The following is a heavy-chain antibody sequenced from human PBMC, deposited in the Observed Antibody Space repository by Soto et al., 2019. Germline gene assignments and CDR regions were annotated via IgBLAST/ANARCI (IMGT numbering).Heavy chain of an antibody. CDR1: GFSLRTYG. CDR2: IWSDGTKQ. V-gene: IGHV3-33*01. Sequence: QVQLVESGGGVVQSGRSLTLSCAASGFSLRTYGMQWVRRAPGKGLEWVAFIWSDGTKQFYANSVKGRSTISKDNSNNLLYLQMSGLRAEDTAVYYCARDVVTAVAGSVNWFDPWGQGTLVTVSS. D-gene: IGHD6-19*01. J-gene: IGHJ5*02. CDR3: ARDVVTAVAGSVNWFDP.